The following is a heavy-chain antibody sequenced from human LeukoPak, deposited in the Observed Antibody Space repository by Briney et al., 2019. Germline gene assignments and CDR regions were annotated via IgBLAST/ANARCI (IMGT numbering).Heavy chain of an antibody. J-gene: IGHJ4*02. CDR2: IYPGVSDT. CDR1: GCSFTDYW. Sequence: GEPLKISCKASGCSFTDYWIGWVRQMPGKGLEWMGIIYPGVSDTTYSPSFQGQVTISADKSISTAYLQWSSLKASDTAMYYCARGGSLDYWGQGTLVTVSS. CDR3: ARGGSLDY. V-gene: IGHV5-51*01. D-gene: IGHD2-15*01.